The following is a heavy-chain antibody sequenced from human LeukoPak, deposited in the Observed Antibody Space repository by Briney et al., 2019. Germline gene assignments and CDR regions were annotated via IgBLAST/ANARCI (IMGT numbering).Heavy chain of an antibody. D-gene: IGHD6-19*01. CDR2: IYHRGTT. V-gene: IGHV4-4*02. J-gene: IGHJ4*02. CDR1: GDSISSNKW. Sequence: SETLSLTCAVSGDSISSNKWWHLVRQPPGKGLEWIGEIYHRGTTNYNPSLKSRVTISVDKSKNQFSLNLKSMTAADTAVYYCARDSGWHSDSWGQGILVTVSS. CDR3: ARDSGWHSDS.